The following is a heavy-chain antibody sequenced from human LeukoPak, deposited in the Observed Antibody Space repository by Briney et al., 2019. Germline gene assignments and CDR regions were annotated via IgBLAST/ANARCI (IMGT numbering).Heavy chain of an antibody. CDR1: GGSISSYY. D-gene: IGHD3-22*01. Sequence: SETLSLTCTVSGGSISSYYWSWIRQPPGKGLEWIGYIYYSGSTNYNPSLKSRVTISVDTSKNQFSLKLSSVTAADTAVYYCARDSGSSGYYSSYNGFDPWGQGTLVTVSS. CDR3: ARDSGSSGYYSSYNGFDP. V-gene: IGHV4-59*01. CDR2: IYYSGST. J-gene: IGHJ5*02.